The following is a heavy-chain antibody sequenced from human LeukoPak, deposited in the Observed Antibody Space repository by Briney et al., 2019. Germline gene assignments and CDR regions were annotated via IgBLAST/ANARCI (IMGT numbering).Heavy chain of an antibody. D-gene: IGHD6-6*01. CDR2: ISGSGDYT. Sequence: SGGSLRLSCAASGFTISSYAMTWVRQAPGKGLEWVSSISGSGDYTNYAGSVKGRFTISRDNSQNTLYLQMNSLGAEDTAIYYCAKDRIASPPQGRFDPWGQGTLVTVSS. CDR1: GFTISSYA. J-gene: IGHJ5*02. CDR3: AKDRIASPPQGRFDP. V-gene: IGHV3-23*01.